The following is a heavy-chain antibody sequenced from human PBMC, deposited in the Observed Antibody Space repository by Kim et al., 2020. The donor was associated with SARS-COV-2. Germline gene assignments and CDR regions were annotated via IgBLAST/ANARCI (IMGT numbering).Heavy chain of an antibody. Sequence: SETLSLTCAVYGGSFSGYYWSWIRQPPGKGLEWIGEINHSGSTNYNPSLKSRVTISVDTSKNQFSLKLSSVTAADTAVYYCARGRSGSYRIYFDYWGQGT. D-gene: IGHD1-26*01. V-gene: IGHV4-34*01. CDR2: INHSGST. CDR3: ARGRSGSYRIYFDY. CDR1: GGSFSGYY. J-gene: IGHJ4*02.